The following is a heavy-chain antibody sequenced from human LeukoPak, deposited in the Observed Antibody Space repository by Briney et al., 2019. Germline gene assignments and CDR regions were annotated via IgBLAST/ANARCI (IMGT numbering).Heavy chain of an antibody. CDR2: IIPIFGTA. J-gene: IGHJ6*02. CDR3: ASPVVRDKQNYYYYGMDV. V-gene: IGHV1-69*13. CDR1: GGTFSSYA. Sequence: ASVKVSCKASGGTFSSYAISWVRQAPGQGLEWMGGIIPIFGTANYAQKFQGRVTITADESTSTAYMELSSLRSEDTAVYYCASPVVRDKQNYYYYGMDVWGQGTTVTVSS. D-gene: IGHD3-10*01.